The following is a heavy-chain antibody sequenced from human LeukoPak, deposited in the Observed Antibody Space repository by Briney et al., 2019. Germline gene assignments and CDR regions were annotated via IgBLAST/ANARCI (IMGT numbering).Heavy chain of an antibody. CDR3: ARDNILGMTFDY. J-gene: IGHJ4*02. CDR2: ISSSSSYI. CDR1: GFSFNNYW. V-gene: IGHV3-21*01. D-gene: IGHD7-27*01. Sequence: GGSLRLSCAASGFSFNNYWMTWVRQAPGKGLEWVSSISSSSSYIYYADSVKGRFTISRDNAKNSLYLQMNSLRAEDTAVYYCARDNILGMTFDYGGQGTLVTVSS.